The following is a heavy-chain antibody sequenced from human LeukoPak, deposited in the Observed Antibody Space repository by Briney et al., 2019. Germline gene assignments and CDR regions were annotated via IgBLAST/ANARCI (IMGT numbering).Heavy chain of an antibody. CDR1: GYTFTSYD. Sequence: ASVKVSCKASGYTFTSYDINWVRQATGQGLEWMGWISAYNGNTNYAQKLQGRVTMTTDTSTSTAYMELRSLRSDDTAVYYCARGYCSSTSCYSFDYWGQRTLVTVSS. J-gene: IGHJ4*02. D-gene: IGHD2-2*02. V-gene: IGHV1-18*01. CDR2: ISAYNGNT. CDR3: ARGYCSSTSCYSFDY.